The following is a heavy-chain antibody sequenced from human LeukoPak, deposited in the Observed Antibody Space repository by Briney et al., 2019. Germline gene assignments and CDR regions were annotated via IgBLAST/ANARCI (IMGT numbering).Heavy chain of an antibody. D-gene: IGHD3-22*01. V-gene: IGHV4-34*01. CDR3: ARGGGYYDSSGYYYVDY. CDR2: INHSGST. Sequence: PSETLSLTCAVYGGSFSVYYWSWIRQPPGKGLEWIGEINHSGSTNYNPSLKSRVTISVDTSKNQFSLKLSSVTAADTAVYYCARGGGYYDSSGYYYVDYWGQGTLVTVSS. J-gene: IGHJ4*02. CDR1: GGSFSVYY.